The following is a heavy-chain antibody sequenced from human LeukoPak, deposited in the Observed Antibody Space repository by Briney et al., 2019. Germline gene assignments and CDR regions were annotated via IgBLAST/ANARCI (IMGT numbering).Heavy chain of an antibody. Sequence: ASVKVSCKASGYTFTTYGISWVRQAPGQGLEWMGWISTYNGNTNYAQKLQDRVTMTTDTSTSTAYMEVRSLTSDDTVVYYCARDSGYGDYVGNPWGQGTLVTVSS. J-gene: IGHJ5*02. CDR3: ARDSGYGDYVGNP. V-gene: IGHV1-18*01. CDR2: ISTYNGNT. CDR1: GYTFTTYG. D-gene: IGHD4-17*01.